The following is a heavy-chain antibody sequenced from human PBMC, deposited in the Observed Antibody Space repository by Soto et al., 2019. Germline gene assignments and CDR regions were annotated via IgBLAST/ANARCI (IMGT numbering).Heavy chain of an antibody. Sequence: ASVKVSCKASGYTFTSYYMNWVRQAPGQGLEWLGIINPSGGYTTYAQRFLGRVTMTKDTSTDTVHMELSSLTSEDTAVYYCARHNSQWPNWFDPWGQGTPVTVSS. CDR1: GYTFTSYY. J-gene: IGHJ5*02. V-gene: IGHV1-46*01. CDR3: ARHNSQWPNWFDP. D-gene: IGHD1-1*01. CDR2: INPSGGYT.